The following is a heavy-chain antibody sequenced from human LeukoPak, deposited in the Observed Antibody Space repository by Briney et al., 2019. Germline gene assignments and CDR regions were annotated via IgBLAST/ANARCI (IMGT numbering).Heavy chain of an antibody. Sequence: GGSLRLSCVASGFTFSSYWMSWVRQAPGKGLEWVANIKQDGSEQYYVDSVKGRFTISRDNAKNSLCLQMNSLRAEDTSVYYCARVTGSNRAFDIWGQGTMVTVSS. CDR2: IKQDGSEQ. J-gene: IGHJ3*02. V-gene: IGHV3-7*01. CDR3: ARVTGSNRAFDI. D-gene: IGHD3-10*01. CDR1: GFTFSSYW.